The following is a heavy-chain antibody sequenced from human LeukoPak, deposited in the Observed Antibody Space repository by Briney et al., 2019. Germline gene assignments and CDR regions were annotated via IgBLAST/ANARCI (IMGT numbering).Heavy chain of an antibody. D-gene: IGHD6-19*01. Sequence: SETLSLTCTVSGGSISSYYWSWIRQPPGKGLEWIGYIYYSGSTNYNPSLKSRVTISVDTSKNQFSLKLSSVTAADTAVYYCARVIAVAGTLDYYYYYYMDVWGKGTTVTISS. CDR3: ARVIAVAGTLDYYYYYYMDV. V-gene: IGHV4-59*01. J-gene: IGHJ6*03. CDR2: IYYSGST. CDR1: GGSISSYY.